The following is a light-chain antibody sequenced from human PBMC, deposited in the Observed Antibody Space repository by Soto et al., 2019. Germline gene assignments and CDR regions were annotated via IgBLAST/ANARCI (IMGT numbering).Light chain of an antibody. CDR3: MQALQSPLT. J-gene: IGKJ3*01. CDR2: LGS. V-gene: IGKV2-28*01. CDR1: QSLLHNNGYNY. Sequence: DIVMTQSPLSLPVTPGEPASISCRSSQSLLHNNGYNYLDWYLQKPGQSPQLLIYLGSNRASGVPDRISGSGSGTAFTLKISRVEAEDVGVYYCMQALQSPLTFGPGTKVDI.